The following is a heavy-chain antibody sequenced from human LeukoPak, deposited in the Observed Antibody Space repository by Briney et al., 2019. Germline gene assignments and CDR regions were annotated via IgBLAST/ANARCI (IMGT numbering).Heavy chain of an antibody. D-gene: IGHD3-22*01. V-gene: IGHV4-4*07. CDR2: IYTSGST. Sequence: PSETLSLTCTVSGGSISSYYWSWIRQPAGKGLEWIGRIYTSGSTNYNPSLKSRVTISVDTSKNQFSLKLSSVTAADTAVYYCARGHNYDSSGYYYFYAFDIWGQGTMVTVSS. CDR1: GGSISSYY. J-gene: IGHJ3*02. CDR3: ARGHNYDSSGYYYFYAFDI.